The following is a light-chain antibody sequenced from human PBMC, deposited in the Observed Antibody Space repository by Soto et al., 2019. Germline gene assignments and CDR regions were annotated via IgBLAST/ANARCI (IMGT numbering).Light chain of an antibody. J-gene: IGLJ1*01. CDR2: DVS. CDR1: SSDVGGYNY. CDR3: SSYTSSSTLAV. V-gene: IGLV2-14*01. Sequence: QSALTQPASVSGSPGQSITISCTGTSSDVGGYNYVSWYQQHPGKAPKLMIYDVSNRPSGVSNRFSGSKSGNTASLTISGLQAEDEADYYCSSYTSSSTLAVFGTGTKLTGL.